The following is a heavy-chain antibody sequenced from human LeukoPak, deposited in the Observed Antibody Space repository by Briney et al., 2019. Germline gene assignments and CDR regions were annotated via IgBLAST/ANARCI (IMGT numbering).Heavy chain of an antibody. CDR3: AKALNYWYFDL. Sequence: YYADSVKGRFTISRDNSKNTLYLQMNSLRAEDTAVYYCAKALNYWYFDLWGRGNLVTVSS. J-gene: IGHJ2*01. V-gene: IGHV3-23*01.